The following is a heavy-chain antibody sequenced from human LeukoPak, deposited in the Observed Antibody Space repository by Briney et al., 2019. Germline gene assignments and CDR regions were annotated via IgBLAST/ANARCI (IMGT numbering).Heavy chain of an antibody. CDR3: ARGVTMIVVVVGAFDI. D-gene: IGHD3-22*01. CDR1: GGSFSGYY. Sequence: SETLSLTCAVYGGSFSGYYWSWIRQPPGKGLEWIGEINHSGSTNYNPSLKSRVTISVDTSKTQFSLKLSSVTAADTAVYYCARGVTMIVVVVGAFDIWGQGTMVTVSS. J-gene: IGHJ3*02. V-gene: IGHV4-34*01. CDR2: INHSGST.